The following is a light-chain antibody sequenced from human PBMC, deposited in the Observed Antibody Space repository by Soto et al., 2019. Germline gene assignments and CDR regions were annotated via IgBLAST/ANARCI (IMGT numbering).Light chain of an antibody. CDR1: HTIAIY. CDR3: HQFYYYPHT. V-gene: IGKV1-39*01. Sequence: IQMTQSPSSLSASVGDGVTLTCRASHTIAIYLNWYQQKPGQVPEVLIYGASRLHVGVPSRFTGSGYGTDFTLTINNLQPEDFALYYCHQFYYYPHTFAQGTKLEVK. J-gene: IGKJ2*01. CDR2: GAS.